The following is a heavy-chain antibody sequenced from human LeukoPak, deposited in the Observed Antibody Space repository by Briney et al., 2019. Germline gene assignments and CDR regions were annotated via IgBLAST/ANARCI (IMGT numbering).Heavy chain of an antibody. J-gene: IGHJ4*02. CDR2: IKRETDGGTT. D-gene: IGHD3/OR15-3a*01. CDR1: GFIFSSAS. CDR3: TTGPYDVLTGYYSGDY. V-gene: IGHV3-15*01. Sequence: PGGSLRLSCAASGFIFSSASMSWVRQAPGKGLEWVGRIKRETDGGTTHYAAPVEGRFIISRDDSKNTLYLQMNSLKAEDTAVYYCTTGPYDVLTGYYSGDYWGQGTLVTVSS.